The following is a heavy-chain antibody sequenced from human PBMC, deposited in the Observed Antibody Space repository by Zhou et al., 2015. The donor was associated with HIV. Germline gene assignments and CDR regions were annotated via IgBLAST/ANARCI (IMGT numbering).Heavy chain of an antibody. CDR1: GYTFASYG. J-gene: IGHJ4*02. D-gene: IGHD2-2*01. CDR2: IIPIFGTV. CDR3: ARGANIVVVPAAMAGGDY. V-gene: IGHV1-69*06. Sequence: QVQLVQSGAEVKKPGASVKVSCKGSGYTFASYGVTWVRQAPGQGLEWMGAIIPIFGTVKNAQKFQGRVTLTADRSTNTAYMEMRSLTSEDTAVYYCARGANIVVVPAAMAGGDYWGQGTLVTVSS.